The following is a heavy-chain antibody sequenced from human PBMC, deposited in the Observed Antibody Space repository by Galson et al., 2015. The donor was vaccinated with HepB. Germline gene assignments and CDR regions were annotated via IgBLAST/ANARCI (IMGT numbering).Heavy chain of an antibody. Sequence: SVKVSCKASGGTFSSYAISWVRQAPGQGLEWMGGIIPIFGTANYAQKFQGRVTITADKSTSTAYMELSSLRSEDTAVYYCAREEEYSSSSESFDYWGQGTRVTVSS. V-gene: IGHV1-69*06. CDR1: GGTFSSYA. J-gene: IGHJ4*02. CDR2: IIPIFGTA. D-gene: IGHD6-6*01. CDR3: AREEEYSSSSESFDY.